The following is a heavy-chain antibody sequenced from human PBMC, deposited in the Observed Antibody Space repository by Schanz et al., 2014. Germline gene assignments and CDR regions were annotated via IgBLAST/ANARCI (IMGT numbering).Heavy chain of an antibody. Sequence: QVQLVESGGGVVQPERSLRLSCAASGFNFANHAIHWVRQGQGNGLQWVAVISSDGSKKLYADSVKARFTISRDNSKNSVSLQMDSLTSEDTAVHYCARGRGFYDYWGQGTLVTVSS. J-gene: IGHJ4*02. D-gene: IGHD3-10*01. CDR2: ISSDGSKK. CDR3: ARGRGFYDY. V-gene: IGHV3-30*03. CDR1: GFNFANHA.